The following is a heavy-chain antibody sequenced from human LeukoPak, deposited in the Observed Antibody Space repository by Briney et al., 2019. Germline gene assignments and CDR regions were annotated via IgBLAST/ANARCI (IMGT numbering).Heavy chain of an antibody. CDR3: ARAAYD. J-gene: IGHJ4*02. Sequence: GGSLRLSCAASGFTFSSYSMNWVRQAPGKGLEWVSYISSSSSTIYYADPVKGRFTISRDNAKHSLYLQMNSLRAEDTAVYYCARAAYDWGQGTLVTVSS. D-gene: IGHD4-17*01. CDR2: ISSSSSTI. CDR1: GFTFSSYS. V-gene: IGHV3-48*04.